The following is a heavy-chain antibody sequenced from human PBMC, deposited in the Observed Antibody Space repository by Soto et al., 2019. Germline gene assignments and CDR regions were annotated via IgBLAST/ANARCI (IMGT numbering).Heavy chain of an antibody. D-gene: IGHD6-6*01. CDR3: AREYSSSSGQSLDS. CDR1: GGSISSYY. V-gene: IGHV4-4*07. CDR2: VFTTGDT. Sequence: QVQLQESGPGLVKPSETLSLTCTVSGGSISSYYWTWIRQPAGKGLEWIGRVFTTGDTNYNPSRRRRVSVALHTSKNHFSLKLSSVTAADAAVYYCAREYSSSSGQSLDSWGQGTMVTVTS. J-gene: IGHJ3*02.